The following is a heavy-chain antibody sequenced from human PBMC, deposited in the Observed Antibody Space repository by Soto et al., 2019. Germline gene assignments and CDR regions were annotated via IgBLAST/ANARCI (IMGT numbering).Heavy chain of an antibody. D-gene: IGHD1-20*01. CDR1: GFTFSSYG. J-gene: IGHJ6*02. CDR3: ATTSGITGRTHYYYYGMDV. Sequence: QVQLVESGGGVVQPGRSLRLSCAASGFTFSSYGMHWVHQAPGKGLEWVAVIWYDGSNKYYADSVKGRFTISRDNSKNTLYLQMTSLRAEDTAVYYCATTSGITGRTHYYYYGMDVWGQGTTVTVSS. CDR2: IWYDGSNK. V-gene: IGHV3-33*01.